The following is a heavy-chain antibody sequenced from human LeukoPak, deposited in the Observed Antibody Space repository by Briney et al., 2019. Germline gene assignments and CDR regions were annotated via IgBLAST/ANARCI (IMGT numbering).Heavy chain of an antibody. Sequence: GGSLRLSCEASGFTFSAYAMTWVRQAPGKGLEWVSAISGSGGSTYYADSVKGRFTISRDNSKNTLYLQMNSLRAEDTAVYYCAKDPYSSSPYYFDYWGQGTLVTVSS. CDR3: AKDPYSSSPYYFDY. D-gene: IGHD6-13*01. CDR2: ISGSGGST. CDR1: GFTFSAYA. J-gene: IGHJ4*02. V-gene: IGHV3-23*01.